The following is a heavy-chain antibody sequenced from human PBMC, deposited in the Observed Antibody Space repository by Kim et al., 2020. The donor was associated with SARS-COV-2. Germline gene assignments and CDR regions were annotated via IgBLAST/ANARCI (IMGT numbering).Heavy chain of an antibody. CDR1: GGSISSYY. J-gene: IGHJ1*01. CDR2: MYYSGST. Sequence: SETLSLTCTVSGGSISSYYWSWIRQPPGKGLEWIGCMYYSGSTKSNPSLKSRVTISVDTSKNQFSLTLSSVTAADTAVYYCARSGPSCYIEYFQRWGQGT. V-gene: IGHV4-59*01. D-gene: IGHD2-15*01. CDR3: ARSGPSCYIEYFQR.